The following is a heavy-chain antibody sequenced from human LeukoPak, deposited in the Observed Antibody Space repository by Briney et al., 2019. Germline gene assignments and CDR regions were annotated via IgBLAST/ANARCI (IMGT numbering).Heavy chain of an antibody. CDR2: INSDGSST. CDR3: AREIPRGSSFDY. CDR1: GFTFSSYW. D-gene: IGHD6-13*01. V-gene: IGHV3-74*01. Sequence: PGGSLRLSCAASGFTFSSYWMHWVRQAPGKGLVWVSRINSDGSSTSYADSVKGRFTISRDNSKNTLYMQVNSLRAEDTAVYYCAREIPRGSSFDYWGQGTLVTVSS. J-gene: IGHJ4*02.